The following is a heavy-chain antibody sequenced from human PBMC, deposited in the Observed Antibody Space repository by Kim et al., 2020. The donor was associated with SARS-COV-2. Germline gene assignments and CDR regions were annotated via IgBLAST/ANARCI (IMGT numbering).Heavy chain of an antibody. CDR1: GFTFSSYS. D-gene: IGHD3-9*01. J-gene: IGHJ4*02. V-gene: IGHV3-21*01. CDR2: ISSSSSYI. CDR3: AREEQTYYDILTGYYPYYFDH. Sequence: GGSLRLSCAASGFTFSSYSMNWVRQAPGKGLEWVSSISSSSSYIYYADSVKGRFTISRDNAKNSLYLQMNSLRAEDTAVYYCAREEQTYYDILTGYYPYYFDHWGQGTLVTVSS.